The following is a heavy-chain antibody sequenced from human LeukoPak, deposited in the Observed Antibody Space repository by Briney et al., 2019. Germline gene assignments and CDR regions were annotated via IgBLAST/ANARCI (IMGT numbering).Heavy chain of an antibody. D-gene: IGHD6-13*01. CDR1: GGSISSSSYY. Sequence: SETLSLTCTVSGGSISSSSYYWGWTRQPLGKGLEWIGSIYYSGSTYYNPSLKSRVTISVDTSKNQFSLKLSSVTAADTAVYYCARSSSSGYYYYYMDVWGKGTTVTVSS. CDR2: IYYSGST. J-gene: IGHJ6*03. CDR3: ARSSSSGYYYYYMDV. V-gene: IGHV4-39*07.